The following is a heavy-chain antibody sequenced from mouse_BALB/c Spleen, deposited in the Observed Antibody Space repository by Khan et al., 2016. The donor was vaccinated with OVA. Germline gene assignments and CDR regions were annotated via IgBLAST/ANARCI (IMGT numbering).Heavy chain of an antibody. J-gene: IGHJ4*01. CDR1: GFSLTSYG. V-gene: IGHV2-3*01. D-gene: IGHD1-2*01. Sequence: QVQLKESVPGLVAPSQSLSITCTVSGFSLTSYGVNWVRQPPGKGLEWLGVIWGDGSTNYHSTLMSRLSISKDNSQSQVFLKLSSLQTDHTATYYCAKWGTANYYAMDYWGQGTSVTVSS. CDR2: IWGDGST. CDR3: AKWGTANYYAMDY.